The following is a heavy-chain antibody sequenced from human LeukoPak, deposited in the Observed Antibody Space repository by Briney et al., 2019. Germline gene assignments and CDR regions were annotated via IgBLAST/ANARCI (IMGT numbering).Heavy chain of an antibody. D-gene: IGHD3-10*01. CDR2: MYHSGST. CDR3: ASRVLLWFGESNHPRGFDP. J-gene: IGHJ5*02. V-gene: IGHV4-4*02. Sequence: SETLSLTCAVSGVSISSSNWGSRVRQPPGEGLEWIGEMYHSGSTNYNPSLKSRVTISVDKSKNQFSLKLSSVTAADTAVYYCASRVLLWFGESNHPRGFDPWGQGTLVTVSS. CDR1: GVSISSSNW.